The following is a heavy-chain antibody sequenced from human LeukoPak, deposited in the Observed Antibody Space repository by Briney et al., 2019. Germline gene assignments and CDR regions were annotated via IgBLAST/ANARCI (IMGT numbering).Heavy chain of an antibody. J-gene: IGHJ4*02. CDR1: GFAFSSYS. CDR2: ISSSSSTI. D-gene: IGHD2/OR15-2a*01. Sequence: PGGSLRLSCAASGFAFSSYSTNWVRQAPGKGLEWVSYISSSSSTIYYADSVKGRFTISRDNAKTSLYLQMNSLRAEDTALYYCARSSNRASDLWGQGTLVTVSS. CDR3: ARSSNRASDL. V-gene: IGHV3-48*04.